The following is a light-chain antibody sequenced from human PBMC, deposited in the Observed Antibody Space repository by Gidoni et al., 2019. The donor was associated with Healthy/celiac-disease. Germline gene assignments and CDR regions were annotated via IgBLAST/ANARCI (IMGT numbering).Light chain of an antibody. CDR1: SGINVGTYR. V-gene: IGLV5-45*03. CDR2: YKSDSDK. J-gene: IGLJ3*02. Sequence: QAVLTQPSSLSASPGASARLTCTLRSGINVGTYRIYWYQQKPGSPPQYLLRYKSDSDKQQGSGVPSLFSGSKDASANAGILLISGLQSEDEADYYCMIWHSSAWVFGGGTKLTVL. CDR3: MIWHSSAWV.